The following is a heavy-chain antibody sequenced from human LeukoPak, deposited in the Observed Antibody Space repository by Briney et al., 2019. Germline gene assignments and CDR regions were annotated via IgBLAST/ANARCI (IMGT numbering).Heavy chain of an antibody. V-gene: IGHV4-59*12. J-gene: IGHJ6*02. D-gene: IGHD6-25*01. CDR2: IYYSGTT. CDR1: GGSISSYY. Sequence: PSETLSLTCTVSGGSISSYYWSWIRQPPGKGLEWIGYIYYSGTTNYNPSLKSRVTISVDTSKNQFSLKLSSVTAADTAVYYCARGGSGPLDGMDVWGQGTTVTVSS. CDR3: ARGGSGPLDGMDV.